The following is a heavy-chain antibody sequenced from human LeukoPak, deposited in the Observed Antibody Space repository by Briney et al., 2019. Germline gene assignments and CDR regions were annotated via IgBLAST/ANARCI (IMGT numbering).Heavy chain of an antibody. D-gene: IGHD1-14*01. V-gene: IGHV4-59*01. J-gene: IGHJ2*01. CDR3: ARGPTSAEVRNWYFDL. Sequence: SETLSLTCTVSGGSISSYYWSWIRQPPGKGLEWIGYIYYSGSTNYNPSLKSRVTISVDTSKNQFSLKLSSVTAADTAVYYCARGPTSAEVRNWYFDLWGRGTLVAVSS. CDR1: GGSISSYY. CDR2: IYYSGST.